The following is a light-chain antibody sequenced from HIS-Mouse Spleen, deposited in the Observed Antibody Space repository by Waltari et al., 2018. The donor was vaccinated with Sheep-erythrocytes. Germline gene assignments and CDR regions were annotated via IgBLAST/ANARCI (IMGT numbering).Light chain of an antibody. CDR2: GAS. V-gene: IGKV3-15*01. J-gene: IGKJ5*01. CDR1: QSVSSN. CDR3: QQRSNWPPIT. Sequence: EIVMTQSPATLSVSPGERATLSCRASQSVSSNLAWYQQKPCQAPRLLIYGASTRATGIPARFSGSGSGTEFTLTINSLEPEDFAVYYCQQRSNWPPITFGQGTRLEIK.